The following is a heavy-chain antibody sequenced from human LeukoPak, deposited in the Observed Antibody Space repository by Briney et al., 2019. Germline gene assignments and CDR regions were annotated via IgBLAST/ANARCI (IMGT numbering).Heavy chain of an antibody. J-gene: IGHJ5*02. CDR1: GYSISSGYY. CDR3: ARNIYGSGTYLGLDP. Sequence: SETLSLTCTVSGYSISSGYYWSWIRQPAGKGLEWIGRIYVSGSTNYNPSLKSRVTMSVDTSKNQFSLKLKSVTAADTAVYYCARNIYGSGTYLGLDPWGQGTLVTVSS. V-gene: IGHV4-38-2*02. CDR2: IYVSGST. D-gene: IGHD3-10*01.